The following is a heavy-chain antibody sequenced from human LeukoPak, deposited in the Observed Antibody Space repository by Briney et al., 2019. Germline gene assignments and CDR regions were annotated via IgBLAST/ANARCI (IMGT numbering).Heavy chain of an antibody. CDR3: AREVYSYGYSVAFDI. V-gene: IGHV4-59*01. CDR2: IYYSGST. Sequence: PSETLSLTCTVSGGSISSYYWSWIRQPPGKGLEWIGYIYYSGSTNYNPSLKSRVTISVDTSKNQFSLKLSSVTAADTAVYYCAREVYSYGYSVAFDIWGQGTMVTVSS. CDR1: GGSISSYY. J-gene: IGHJ3*02. D-gene: IGHD5-18*01.